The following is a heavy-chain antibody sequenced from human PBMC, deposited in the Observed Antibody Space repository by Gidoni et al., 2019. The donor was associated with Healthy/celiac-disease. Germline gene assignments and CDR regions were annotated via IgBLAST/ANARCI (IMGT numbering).Heavy chain of an antibody. J-gene: IGHJ4*02. CDR2: ISWNSGSI. Sequence: EVQLVESGGGLVQPGRSLLLSCAASVFTFDHYAMHWVRQAPGKGLEWVSGISWNSGSIGYADSVKGRFNISRDNAKNSLYLQMNSLRAEDTALYYCAKGGGYSYGYSGHYFDYWGQGTLVTVSS. CDR3: AKGGGYSYGYSGHYFDY. V-gene: IGHV3-9*01. CDR1: VFTFDHYA. D-gene: IGHD5-18*01.